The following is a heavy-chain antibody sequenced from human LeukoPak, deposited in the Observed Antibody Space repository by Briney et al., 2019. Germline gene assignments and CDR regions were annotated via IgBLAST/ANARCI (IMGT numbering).Heavy chain of an antibody. Sequence: SETLSLTCTVSGDSISSYYWSWIRQPPGKGLEWIGYIYYSGSTNYNPSLKSRVTISVDTSKNQFSLKLSSVTAADTAVYYCARGSLSGYSSSSFDYWGQGTLVTVTS. V-gene: IGHV4-59*01. CDR3: ARGSLSGYSSSSFDY. J-gene: IGHJ4*02. CDR1: GDSISSYY. CDR2: IYYSGST. D-gene: IGHD6-13*01.